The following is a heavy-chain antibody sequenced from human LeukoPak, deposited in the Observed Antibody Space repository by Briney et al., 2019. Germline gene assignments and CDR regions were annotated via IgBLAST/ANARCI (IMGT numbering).Heavy chain of an antibody. Sequence: PGGSLRLSCAASGFTFSTFGMNWVRQAPGKGLEWISFISSGSTYIYYADSVKGRFTISRDNAENSLYLQMNSLTAEDTAVYYCARDTGYRKFDFWGRGTLVTVSS. CDR2: ISSGSTYI. CDR3: ARDTGYRKFDF. J-gene: IGHJ4*02. V-gene: IGHV3-21*05. CDR1: GFTFSTFG. D-gene: IGHD1-14*01.